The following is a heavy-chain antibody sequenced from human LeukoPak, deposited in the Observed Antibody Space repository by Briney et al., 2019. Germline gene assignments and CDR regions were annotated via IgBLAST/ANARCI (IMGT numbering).Heavy chain of an antibody. CDR3: ARISARWLGFFDL. V-gene: IGHV4-39*07. CDR1: GGSISSSSYY. J-gene: IGHJ4*02. CDR2: IYYSGST. D-gene: IGHD6-19*01. Sequence: KPSETLSLTCTVSGGSISSSSYYWGWIRRPPGKGLEWIGSIYYSGSTYYNPSLKSRVTISADTSMDQFSLKLTSVTAADTAVYYCARISARWLGFFDLWGQGTLVTVSS.